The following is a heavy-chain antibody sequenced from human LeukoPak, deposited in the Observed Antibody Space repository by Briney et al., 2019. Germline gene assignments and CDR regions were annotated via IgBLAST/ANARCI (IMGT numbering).Heavy chain of an antibody. CDR3: ARTSVSGSSKLDAFDI. D-gene: IGHD1-26*01. Sequence: PGGSLGLSCAASGFTFSSYAMSWVRQAPGKGLEWVSAISGSGGSTYYADSVKGRFTISRDNSKNTLYLQMNSLRAEDTAVYYCARTSVSGSSKLDAFDIWGQGTMVTVSS. V-gene: IGHV3-23*01. CDR1: GFTFSSYA. CDR2: ISGSGGST. J-gene: IGHJ3*02.